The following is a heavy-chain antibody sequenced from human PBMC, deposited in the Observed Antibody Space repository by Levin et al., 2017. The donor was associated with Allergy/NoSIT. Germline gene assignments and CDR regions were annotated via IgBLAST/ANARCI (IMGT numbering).Heavy chain of an antibody. CDR3: ARVRGGEEVRGVITVPDAFDI. V-gene: IGHV4-30-2*01. J-gene: IGHJ3*02. Sequence: SETLSLTCAVSGGSISSGGYSWSWIRQPPGKGLEWIGYIYHSGSTYYNPSLKSRVTISVDRSKNHFSLKLSSVTAADPAVYYCARVRGGEEVRGVITVPDAFDIWGQGTMVTVSS. CDR1: GGSISSGGYS. CDR2: IYHSGST. D-gene: IGHD3-10*01.